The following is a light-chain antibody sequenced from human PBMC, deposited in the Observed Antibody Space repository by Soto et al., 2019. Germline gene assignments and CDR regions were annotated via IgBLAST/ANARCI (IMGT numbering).Light chain of an antibody. CDR2: DAT. V-gene: IGKV1-5*01. Sequence: DIQMTQSPSTLSASIRDRVTISCRASQNIGRWLSWYQQKAGKAPKLLIHDATSLESGVPSRFSGSGSGTEFTLTISRLQPDDFATYYCQQYSSYWTFAQGTKVDTK. CDR1: QNIGRW. CDR3: QQYSSYWT. J-gene: IGKJ1*01.